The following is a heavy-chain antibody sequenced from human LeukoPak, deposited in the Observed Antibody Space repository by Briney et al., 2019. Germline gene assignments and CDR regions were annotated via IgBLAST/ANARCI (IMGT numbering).Heavy chain of an antibody. J-gene: IGHJ4*02. D-gene: IGHD3-10*01. CDR1: GFTVSRNS. CDR2: IYSGGTI. Sequence: GGSLRLSCAASGFTVSRNSMSWVRQAPGKGLEWVSVIYSGGTIYYPDSVKGRFTIFRDNSKNTLYLQMNSLRAEDTAVYYCARGRGDPHEYDYWGQGALVTVSS. V-gene: IGHV3-66*01. CDR3: ARGRGDPHEYDY.